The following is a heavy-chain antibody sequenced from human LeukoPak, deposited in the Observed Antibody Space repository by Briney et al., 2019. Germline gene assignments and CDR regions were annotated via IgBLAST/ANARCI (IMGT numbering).Heavy chain of an antibody. V-gene: IGHV3-23*01. J-gene: IGHJ4*02. Sequence: QPGGSLRLSCAASGFTFDNYRMSWVRQAPGKGLEWVSTVNADGGNTYYADSVKGRFTISRDNSKSTLILQMNSLRVEDTALYYCTKRVKYGGTWDHFADWGQETLVTVSS. CDR1: GFTFDNYR. CDR2: VNADGGNT. CDR3: TKRVKYGGTWDHFAD. D-gene: IGHD1-26*01.